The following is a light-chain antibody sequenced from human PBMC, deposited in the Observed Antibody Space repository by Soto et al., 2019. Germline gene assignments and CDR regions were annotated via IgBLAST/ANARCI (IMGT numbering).Light chain of an antibody. CDR2: GAS. CDR1: QSVISN. CDR3: QQYNDWPFT. J-gene: IGKJ3*01. V-gene: IGKV3D-15*01. Sequence: EVVMTQSPVTLSVSPGGRATLSCRASQSVISNLAWYQHKPGQAPRLLIYGASIRATGIPARFSGSGFGTEFTLTISSLQSEDFAIYFCQQYNDWPFTFGPGTKVDI.